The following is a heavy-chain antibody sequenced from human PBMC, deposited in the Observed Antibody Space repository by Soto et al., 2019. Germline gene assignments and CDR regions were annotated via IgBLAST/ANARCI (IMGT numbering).Heavy chain of an antibody. Sequence: SVKVSCKASGGTFSSYAISWVRQAPGQGLEWMGGIIPIFGTANYAQKFRGRVTITADESTSTAYMELSSLRSEDTAVYYCEVSYGIAAADPLTDNWFDPWGQGTLVTVSS. J-gene: IGHJ5*02. D-gene: IGHD6-13*01. CDR2: IIPIFGTA. CDR1: GGTFSSYA. V-gene: IGHV1-69*13. CDR3: EVSYGIAAADPLTDNWFDP.